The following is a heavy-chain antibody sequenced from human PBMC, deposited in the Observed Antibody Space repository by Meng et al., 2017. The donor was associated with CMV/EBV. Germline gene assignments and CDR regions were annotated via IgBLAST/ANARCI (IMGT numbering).Heavy chain of an antibody. CDR2: FSWYSGSI. J-gene: IGHJ4*02. V-gene: IGHV3-9*01. CDR3: ARDLLGYCSSTSCPPY. D-gene: IGHD2-2*01. Sequence: SLKISCAASGFTFDDNAMHWVRQAPGKGLEWVSDFSWYSGSIDYVDSVRGRFTISSDNAKNSLYLQMNSLRAEDTAVYYCARDLLGYCSSTSCPPYWGQGTLVTVSS. CDR1: GFTFDDNA.